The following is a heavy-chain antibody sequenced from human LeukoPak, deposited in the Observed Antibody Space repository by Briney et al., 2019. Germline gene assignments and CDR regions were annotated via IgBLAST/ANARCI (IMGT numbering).Heavy chain of an antibody. V-gene: IGHV1-18*01. CDR3: ARDRVSNRPLYYYDYYMDV. CDR2: ISAYNGKT. CDR1: GYTFANYG. D-gene: IGHD1-14*01. J-gene: IGHJ6*03. Sequence: GASVKVSCKASGYTFANYGISWVRQAPGQGLEWMGWISAYNGKTKYSQNFQARVTMTTDTPTSTAFMELRSLRSDDTAVYYCARDRVSNRPLYYYDYYMDVWGKGTTVTVSS.